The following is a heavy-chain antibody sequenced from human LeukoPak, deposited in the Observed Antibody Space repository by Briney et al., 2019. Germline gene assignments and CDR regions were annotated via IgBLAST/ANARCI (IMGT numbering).Heavy chain of an antibody. CDR1: GGSFSGYF. CDR3: ARAPFGRLDY. D-gene: IGHD3-10*01. J-gene: IGHJ4*02. V-gene: IGHV4-34*01. Sequence: SETLSLTCAVYGGSFSGYFWSWIRQPPGKGLEWIGEINHSGSTNYNPSLKSRVTISVDTSKNQFSLKLSSVTAADTAVYYCARAPFGRLDYWGQGTLVTVSS. CDR2: INHSGST.